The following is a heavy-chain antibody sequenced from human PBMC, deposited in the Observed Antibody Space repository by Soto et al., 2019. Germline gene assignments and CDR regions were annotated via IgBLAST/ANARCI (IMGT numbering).Heavy chain of an antibody. J-gene: IGHJ6*02. V-gene: IGHV3-23*01. CDR1: GFTFSSYA. CDR2: ISGSGGST. D-gene: IGHD3-10*01. Sequence: EVQLLESGGGLVQPGGSLRLSCAASGFTFSSYAMSWVRQAPGKGLEWVSAISGSGGSTYYADSVKGRFTISRDNSKNTLYLQMNSLRAEDTAVYYCAKDQGIGSGSYDQSYYYYGMDVWGQGTTVTVSS. CDR3: AKDQGIGSGSYDQSYYYYGMDV.